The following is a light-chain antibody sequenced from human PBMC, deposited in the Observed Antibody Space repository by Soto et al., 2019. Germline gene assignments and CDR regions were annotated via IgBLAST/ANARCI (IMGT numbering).Light chain of an antibody. J-gene: IGKJ5*01. V-gene: IGKV3-11*01. Sequence: EIVLTQSPGALSLSTGERATLSCRARQSVTSNYLAWYQQKPGQAPRLLIYDASNRATGIPARFSGSGSGTDFTLTISSLEPEDFAVYYCQQRGDWPPITFGQGTRLEIK. CDR1: QSVTSNY. CDR3: QQRGDWPPIT. CDR2: DAS.